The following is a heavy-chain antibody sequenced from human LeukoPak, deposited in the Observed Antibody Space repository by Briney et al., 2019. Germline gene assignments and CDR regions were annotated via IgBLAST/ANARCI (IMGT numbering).Heavy chain of an antibody. CDR3: ARYSSSSGGDYFDY. D-gene: IGHD6-6*01. J-gene: IGHJ4*02. CDR1: GGTFSSYA. Sequence: ASVKVSCKASGGTFSSYAISWVRQAPGQGLEWMGRIIPILGIANYAQKFQGRVTITADKSTSTAYMELSGLRSEDTAVYYCARYSSSSGGDYFDYWGQGTLVTVSS. V-gene: IGHV1-69*04. CDR2: IIPILGIA.